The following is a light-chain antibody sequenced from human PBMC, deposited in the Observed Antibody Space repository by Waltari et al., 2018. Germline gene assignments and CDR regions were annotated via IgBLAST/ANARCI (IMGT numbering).Light chain of an antibody. CDR3: QQYDTYPWT. CDR2: KAS. J-gene: IGKJ1*01. V-gene: IGKV1-5*03. Sequence: TFRASQNIKIWLTWYQQKPGKAANLLIYKASSLQSGVPPRFSGSGSGTEFALTINSLQPDDFATYDCQQYDTYPWTFGHGTKVEIK. CDR1: QNIKIW.